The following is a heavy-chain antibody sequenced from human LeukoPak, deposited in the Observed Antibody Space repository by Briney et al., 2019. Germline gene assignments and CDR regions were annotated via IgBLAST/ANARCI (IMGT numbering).Heavy chain of an antibody. J-gene: IGHJ1*01. D-gene: IGHD5-24*01. V-gene: IGHV4-34*01. CDR2: INHSGST. CDR1: GGSFSGYY. Sequence: PSETLSLTCAVYGGSFSGYYWSWIRQPPGKGLEWIGEINHSGSTNYNPSLKSRVTISVDTSKNQFSLKLSSVTAADTAVYYCARGERWLRLHLYFQHWGQGTLVTVSS. CDR3: ARGERWLRLHLYFQH.